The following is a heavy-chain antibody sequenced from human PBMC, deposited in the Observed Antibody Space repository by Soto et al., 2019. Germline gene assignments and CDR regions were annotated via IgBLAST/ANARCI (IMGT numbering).Heavy chain of an antibody. CDR2: IYYSGST. D-gene: IGHD3-3*01. CDR3: ARLEFVGDFWSGYYQDDAFDI. V-gene: IGHV4-39*01. CDR1: GGSISSSSYY. Sequence: QLQLQESGPGLVKPSETLSLTCTVSGGSISSSSYYWGWIRQPPGKGLEWIGSIYYSGSTYYNPSLKSRVTISVDTSKNQFSLKLSSVTAADTAVYYCARLEFVGDFWSGYYQDDAFDIWGQGTMVTVSS. J-gene: IGHJ3*02.